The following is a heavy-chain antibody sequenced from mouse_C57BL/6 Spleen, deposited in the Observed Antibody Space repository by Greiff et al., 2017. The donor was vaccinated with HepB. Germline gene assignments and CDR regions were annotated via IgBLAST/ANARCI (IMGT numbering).Heavy chain of an antibody. CDR2: INPNNGGT. Sequence: EVQLQQSGPELVKPGASVKISCKASGYTFTDYYMNWVKQSHGKSLEWIGDINPNNGGTSYNQKFKGKATLTVDKSSSTAYMELRSLTSEDSAVYYCARRGITTVVDAMDYWGQGTSVTVSS. CDR3: ARRGITTVVDAMDY. CDR1: GYTFTDYY. V-gene: IGHV1-26*01. J-gene: IGHJ4*01. D-gene: IGHD1-1*01.